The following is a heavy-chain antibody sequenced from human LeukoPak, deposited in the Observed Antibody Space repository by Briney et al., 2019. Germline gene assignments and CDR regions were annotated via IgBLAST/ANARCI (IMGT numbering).Heavy chain of an antibody. Sequence: GASVKVSRKASGYTFTNYYIHWVRQAPGQGLEWMGIINPSGGSTSYAQIFQGRVTMTRDTSTSTVYMELSSLRSEDTAVYYCARVGHLSFDYWGQGTLVTVSP. V-gene: IGHV1-46*01. CDR2: INPSGGST. J-gene: IGHJ4*02. CDR3: ARVGHLSFDY. CDR1: GYTFTNYY.